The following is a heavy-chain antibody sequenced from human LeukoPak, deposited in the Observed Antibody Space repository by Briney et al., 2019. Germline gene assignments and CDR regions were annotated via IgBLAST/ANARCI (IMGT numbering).Heavy chain of an antibody. CDR3: ARERPASRDGYNALEH. CDR2: ISINGGST. CDR1: GFTFSSYA. Sequence: PGGSLRLSCAASGFTFSSYAMHWVPQAPGKGLEYVSAISINGGSTYYANSVKGRFTISRDNSKNTLYLQMGSLRAEDMAVYYCARERPASRDGYNALEHWGQGTLVTVSS. V-gene: IGHV3-64*01. D-gene: IGHD5-24*01. J-gene: IGHJ1*01.